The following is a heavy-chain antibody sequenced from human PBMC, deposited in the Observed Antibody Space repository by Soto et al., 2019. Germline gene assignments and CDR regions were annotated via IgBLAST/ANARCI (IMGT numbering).Heavy chain of an antibody. V-gene: IGHV1-2*02. CDR3: ARDDYVSSGYYPDY. D-gene: IGHD3-22*01. CDR1: GYTFTGYY. CDR2: INPNSGGT. J-gene: IGHJ4*02. Sequence: GASVKVSCKASGYTFTGYYMHWVRQTPGQGLEWMGWINPNSGGTNYAQKFQGRVTMTRDTSISTAYMELSRLRSDDTAVYYCARDDYVSSGYYPDYWGQGTLVTVSS.